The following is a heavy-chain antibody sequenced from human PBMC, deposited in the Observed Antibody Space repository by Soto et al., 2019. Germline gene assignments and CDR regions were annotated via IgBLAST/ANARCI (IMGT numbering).Heavy chain of an antibody. CDR1: GGSFSGYY. Sequence: SETLSLTCAVYGGSFSGYYWSWIRQPPGKGLEWIGEINHSGSTNYNPSLKSRVTISVDTSKNQFSLKLSSVTAADTAVYYCAKPLTDSYYYYYYGMDVWGQGTTVTVSS. CDR3: AKPLTDSYYYYYYGMDV. V-gene: IGHV4-34*01. CDR2: INHSGST. J-gene: IGHJ6*02. D-gene: IGHD4-4*01.